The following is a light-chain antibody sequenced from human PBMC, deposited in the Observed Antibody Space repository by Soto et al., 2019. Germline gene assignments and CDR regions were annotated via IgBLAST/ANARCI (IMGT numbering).Light chain of an antibody. CDR1: RTDGDGHDY. CDR3: TSYTASSPFYV. Sequence: QSALTQPASVSGSPGQSIAISCIGVRTDGDGHDYVSWYQQHPGQAPQLIIYDVYNRPSGVSDRFSGSKSGNTASLVISGLQAEDEADYFCTSYTASSPFYVVGAGTKLTVL. J-gene: IGLJ1*01. CDR2: DVY. V-gene: IGLV2-14*03.